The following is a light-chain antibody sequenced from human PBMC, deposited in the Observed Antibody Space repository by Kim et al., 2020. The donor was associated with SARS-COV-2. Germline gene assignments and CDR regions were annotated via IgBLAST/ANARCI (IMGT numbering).Light chain of an antibody. CDR1: SSNIGAGYD. CDR3: QSYDITLSGSV. CDR2: GNS. V-gene: IGLV1-40*01. Sequence: QSVLTQPPSVSGAPGQRVTISCTGSSSNIGAGYDVHWYQQLPGTAPKLLIYGNSNRPSGVPDRFSGSTSGTSASLAITGLQADDEADYYCQSYDITLSGSVFGGGTKVTVL. J-gene: IGLJ3*02.